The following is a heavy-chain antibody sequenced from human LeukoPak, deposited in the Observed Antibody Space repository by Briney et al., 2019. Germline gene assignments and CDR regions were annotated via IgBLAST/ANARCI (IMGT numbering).Heavy chain of an antibody. CDR1: GGTFSSYA. J-gene: IGHJ6*03. D-gene: IGHD6-19*01. Sequence: ASVKVSCKASGGTFSSYAISWVRQAPGQGLEWMGGIIPIFGTANYAQKFQGRVTITADESTSTAYMELSSLRSKDTAVYYCATIAVADSYYMDVWGKGTTVTISS. V-gene: IGHV1-69*13. CDR3: ATIAVADSYYMDV. CDR2: IIPIFGTA.